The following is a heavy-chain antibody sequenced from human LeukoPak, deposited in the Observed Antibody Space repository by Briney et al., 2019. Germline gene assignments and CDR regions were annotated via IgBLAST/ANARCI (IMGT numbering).Heavy chain of an antibody. V-gene: IGHV4-4*02. Sequence: SETLSLTCSVSGDSISSSNCWSWVRQSPGKGLDWIGEICHSGSTNYNPSLKTRVAISMDKSKNQFSLKLSSVTAADTAVYYCAGSDIVATIDYWGQGTLVTVSS. D-gene: IGHD5-12*01. CDR3: AGSDIVATIDY. CDR2: ICHSGST. J-gene: IGHJ4*02. CDR1: GDSISSSNC.